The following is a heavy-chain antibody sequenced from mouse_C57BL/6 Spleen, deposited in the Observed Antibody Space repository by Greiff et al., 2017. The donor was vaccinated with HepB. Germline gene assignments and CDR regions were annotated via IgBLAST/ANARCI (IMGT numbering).Heavy chain of an antibody. CDR2: IYPYNGVS. CDR1: GYSFTGYY. V-gene: IGHV1-31*01. J-gene: IGHJ3*01. D-gene: IGHD2-3*01. CDR3: ANYHGYYVGAY. Sequence: EVQLQQSGPELVKPGASVKISCKASGYSFTGYYMHWVKQSHGHILDWIGYIYPYNGVSSYNQKFKGKVTLTVDKSSSTAYMELRSLTSEGSAVYYCANYHGYYVGAYWGQGTLVNVAA.